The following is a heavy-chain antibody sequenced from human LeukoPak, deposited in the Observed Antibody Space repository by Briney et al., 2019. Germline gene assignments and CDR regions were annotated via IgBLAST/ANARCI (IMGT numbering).Heavy chain of an antibody. D-gene: IGHD4-17*01. CDR3: ARDWRVDYGNWFDP. J-gene: IGHJ5*02. V-gene: IGHV1-69*06. Sequence: ASVKVSCKASGGTFSSYAISWVRQAPGQGLEWMGGIIPIFGTANYAQKFQGRVTITADKSTSTAYMELSSLRSEDTAVYYCARDWRVDYGNWFDPWGQGTLVTVSS. CDR1: GGTFSSYA. CDR2: IIPIFGTA.